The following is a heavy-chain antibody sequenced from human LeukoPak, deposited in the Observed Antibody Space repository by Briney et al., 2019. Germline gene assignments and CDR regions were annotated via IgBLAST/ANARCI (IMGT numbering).Heavy chain of an antibody. Sequence: SETLSLTCTVSGDSLSSSYWSWIRQSPGKGQEWIGYLHHNGGTNDNPSLKSRATISVDTSQNKFFLRMRSVTAADTAVYYCARALVRGVVGPQFDPWGQGILVTVSS. J-gene: IGHJ5*02. CDR1: GDSLSSSY. CDR2: LHHNGGT. D-gene: IGHD3-10*01. CDR3: ARALVRGVVGPQFDP. V-gene: IGHV4-59*08.